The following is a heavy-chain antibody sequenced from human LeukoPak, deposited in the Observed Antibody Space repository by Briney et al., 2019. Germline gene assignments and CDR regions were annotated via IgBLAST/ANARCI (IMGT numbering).Heavy chain of an antibody. CDR3: AKDGACSRTSCYENY. Sequence: PGGSLRLSCAASGFTFSSYAMSWVRQAPGKGLEWVSAISGSGGSTYYADSVKGRFTISRDNSKNTLYLQMNSLRAEDTAVYYCAKDGACSRTSCYENYWGQGTLVTVSS. J-gene: IGHJ4*02. V-gene: IGHV3-23*01. CDR2: ISGSGGST. CDR1: GFTFSSYA. D-gene: IGHD2-2*01.